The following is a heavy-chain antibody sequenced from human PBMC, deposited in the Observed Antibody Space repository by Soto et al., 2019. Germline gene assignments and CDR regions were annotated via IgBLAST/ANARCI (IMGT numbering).Heavy chain of an antibody. CDR1: GFSLTTSGVG. J-gene: IGHJ5*02. CDR3: AHRTTTATWWFGP. CDR2: IYWDDDK. V-gene: IGHV2-5*02. Sequence: QITLKESGPTLVKPTQTLTLTCTFSGFSLTTSGVGVGWIRQPPGKALEWLALIYWDDDKRYSPSPKSRLTILKDTSRNPVVLTMTTMDPAAKATYFCAHRTTTATWWFGPWGQGTLVTVSS. D-gene: IGHD4-17*01.